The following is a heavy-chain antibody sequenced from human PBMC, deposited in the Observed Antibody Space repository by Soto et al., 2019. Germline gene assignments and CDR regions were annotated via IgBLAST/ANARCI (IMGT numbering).Heavy chain of an antibody. Sequence: EVQLLESGGGLVQPGGSLRLSCAASGFTFRSYAMSWVRQAPGKGLEWVSTISHSGVSTYYADSVKGRFTISRDNSKSTLFLQMHSLRAEDTALYYCAKAVVVVVTPCDYWGQGTLVSVSS. CDR3: AKAVVVVVTPCDY. CDR1: GFTFRSYA. V-gene: IGHV3-23*01. CDR2: ISHSGVST. J-gene: IGHJ4*02. D-gene: IGHD2-21*02.